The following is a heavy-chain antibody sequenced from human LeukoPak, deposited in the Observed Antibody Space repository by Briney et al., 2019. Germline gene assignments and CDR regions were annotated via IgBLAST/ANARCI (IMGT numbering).Heavy chain of an antibody. CDR1: GGSVSSGSYY. V-gene: IGHV4-61*01. Sequence: SEALSLTCTVSGGSVSSGSYYWSWIRQPPGKGLEWIGYIYYSGSTNYNPSLKSRVTISVDTSKNQFSLKLSSVTAADTAVYYCARGPTDWGQGTLVTVSS. CDR2: IYYSGST. J-gene: IGHJ4*02. CDR3: ARGPTD.